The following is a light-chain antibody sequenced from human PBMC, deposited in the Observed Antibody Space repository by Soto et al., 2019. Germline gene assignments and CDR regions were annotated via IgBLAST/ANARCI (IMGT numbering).Light chain of an antibody. CDR3: ESYDSTLSGSR. J-gene: IGLJ3*02. V-gene: IGLV1-40*01. Sequence: VLTQPPSVSGAPGPRVTISCTGSSPNIGAGYGVNWYQQLPGTAPKLLIYGNTNRPSGVPDRISGSKSGTSASLAITGLQAEDEADYYCESYDSTLSGSRFGGGTKLTVL. CDR1: SPNIGAGYG. CDR2: GNT.